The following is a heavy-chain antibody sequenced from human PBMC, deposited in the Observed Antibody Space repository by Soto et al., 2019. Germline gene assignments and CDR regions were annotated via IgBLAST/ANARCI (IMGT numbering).Heavy chain of an antibody. CDR1: GYTFSNYG. CDR3: ARVVQGAEAWFGP. V-gene: IGHV1-18*01. D-gene: IGHD2-2*01. CDR2: ISLYSDGT. Sequence: GKVSCKTSGYTFSNYGITWVRQAPGQPLEWLGWISLYSDGTNYAQKFQGRVSMTTDTSTTTAYMELRSLRSDDTAVYYCARVVQGAEAWFGPWGQGTLVTVSS. J-gene: IGHJ5*02.